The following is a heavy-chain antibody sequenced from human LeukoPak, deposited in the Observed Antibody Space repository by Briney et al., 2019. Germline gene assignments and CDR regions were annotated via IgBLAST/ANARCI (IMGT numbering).Heavy chain of an antibody. CDR3: AKDLIAAAGTVDY. J-gene: IGHJ4*02. D-gene: IGHD6-13*01. Sequence: PGGSLRLSCAASGFTFSSYGMHWVRQAPGKGLEWVAFIRYDGSNKYYADSVKGRFTISRDNSKNTLYLQMNSLRAEDTAVYYCAKDLIAAAGTVDYWGQGTLVTVSS. CDR1: GFTFSSYG. CDR2: IRYDGSNK. V-gene: IGHV3-30*02.